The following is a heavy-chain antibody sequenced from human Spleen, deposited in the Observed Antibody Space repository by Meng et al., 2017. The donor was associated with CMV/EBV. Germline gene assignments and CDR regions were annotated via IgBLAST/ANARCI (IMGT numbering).Heavy chain of an antibody. Sequence: GGSLRLSCAASGFTFSSYAMSWVRQAPGKGLEWVSAISGSGGSTYYADSVKGRLTISRDNSKNTLYLQMNSLRAEDTAVYYCAKSYCSSTSCYKTLDFDYWGQGTLVTVSS. D-gene: IGHD2-2*02. J-gene: IGHJ4*02. CDR3: AKSYCSSTSCYKTLDFDY. CDR1: GFTFSSYA. CDR2: ISGSGGST. V-gene: IGHV3-23*01.